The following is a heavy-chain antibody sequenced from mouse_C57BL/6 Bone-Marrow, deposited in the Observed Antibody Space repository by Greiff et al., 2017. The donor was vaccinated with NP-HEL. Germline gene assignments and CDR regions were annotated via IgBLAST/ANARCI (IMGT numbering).Heavy chain of an antibody. J-gene: IGHJ4*01. CDR2: IYYDGGST. Sequence: EVQRVESDGGLVQPGSSMKLSCTASGFTFSGYSMAWVRQVPEKGLEWVANIYYDGGSTYYLDSLKSRFIISRDNAKNILYLQMSSLKSEDTATYSWAREGGLRRRTYAMDYWGQGTSVTVSA. D-gene: IGHD2-4*01. V-gene: IGHV5-16*01. CDR1: GFTFSGYS. CDR3: AREGGLRRRTYAMDY.